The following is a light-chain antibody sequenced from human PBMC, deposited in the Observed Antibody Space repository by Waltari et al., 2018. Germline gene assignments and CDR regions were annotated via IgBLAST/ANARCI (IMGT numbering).Light chain of an antibody. J-gene: IGLJ2*01. CDR2: YKSDPVR. CDR1: SGINIGTYS. CDR3: MIWHSSAVV. Sequence: QAVLTQPSSLSASPGASASLTCTLHSGINIGTYSIFWYQQKPGSPPHVLLRYKSDPVRQQAPGVPSRFLGSKDASANAGILLISGLQSEDEADYYCMIWHSSAVVFGGGTKLTVL. V-gene: IGLV5-45*03.